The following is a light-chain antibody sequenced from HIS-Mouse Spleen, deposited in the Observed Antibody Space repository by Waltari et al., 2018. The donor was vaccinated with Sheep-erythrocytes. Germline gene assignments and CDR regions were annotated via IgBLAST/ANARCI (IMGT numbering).Light chain of an antibody. CDR1: NLGDKY. V-gene: IGLV3-1*01. J-gene: IGLJ2*01. CDR3: QAWDSSTAV. CDR2: QDS. Sequence: SYELTPPPSVSVPPGQPASITCSGDNLGDKYACWYQQKPGQSPVLVIYQDSKRPSGIPERFSGSNSGNTATLTISGTQAMDEADYYCQAWDSSTAVFGGGTKLTVL.